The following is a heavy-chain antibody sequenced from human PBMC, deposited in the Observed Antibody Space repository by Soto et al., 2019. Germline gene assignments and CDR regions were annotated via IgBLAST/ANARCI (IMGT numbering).Heavy chain of an antibody. D-gene: IGHD2-15*01. Sequence: SETLSLTCTVSGGSISSYYWSWIRQPPGKGLEWIGYIYYSGSTNYNPSLKSRVTISVDTSKNQFSLKLSSVTAADTAVYYCARSEGGGSYRDFDYWGQGTLVTV. CDR2: IYYSGST. CDR1: GGSISSYY. J-gene: IGHJ4*02. CDR3: ARSEGGGSYRDFDY. V-gene: IGHV4-59*01.